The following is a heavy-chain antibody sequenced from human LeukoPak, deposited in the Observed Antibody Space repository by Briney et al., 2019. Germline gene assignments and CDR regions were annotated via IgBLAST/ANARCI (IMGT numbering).Heavy chain of an antibody. CDR2: IYPGDSDT. V-gene: IGHV5-51*01. Sequence: GESLKISCKGSGYSFTSYWIGWVRQMPGKGLEWMGIIYPGDSDTRYSPSFQGQVTISADKSISTAYLQWSSLKASDTAMYYCARQTGTYGGLPYYFDYWGQGTLVTVSS. J-gene: IGHJ4*02. CDR1: GYSFTSYW. D-gene: IGHD1-1*01. CDR3: ARQTGTYGGLPYYFDY.